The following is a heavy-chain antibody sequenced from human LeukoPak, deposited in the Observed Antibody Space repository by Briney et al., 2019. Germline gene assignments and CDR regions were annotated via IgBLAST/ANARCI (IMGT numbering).Heavy chain of an antibody. V-gene: IGHV1-2*02. CDR3: ACPIGVTYYFDY. D-gene: IGHD3-10*01. CDR2: INPNSGGT. Sequence: ASVKVSCKASGYTFTGYYMRWVRQAPGQGLEWMGWINPNSGGTNYAQKFQGRVTMTRDTSISTAYMELSRLRSDDTAVYYCACPIGVTYYFDYWGQGTLVTVSS. J-gene: IGHJ4*02. CDR1: GYTFTGYY.